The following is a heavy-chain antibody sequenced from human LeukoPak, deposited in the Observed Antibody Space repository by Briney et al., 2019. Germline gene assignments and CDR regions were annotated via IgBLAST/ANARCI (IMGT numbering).Heavy chain of an antibody. Sequence: PSETLSLTCTVSGGSISSSSYYWGWIRQPPGKGLEWIGSIYYSGSTYYNLSLKSRVTISVDTSKNQFSLKLSSVTAADTAVYYCARTGNSNYGGDYWGQGTLVTVSS. J-gene: IGHJ4*02. V-gene: IGHV4-39*01. CDR1: GGSISSSSYY. D-gene: IGHD4-11*01. CDR2: IYYSGST. CDR3: ARTGNSNYGGDY.